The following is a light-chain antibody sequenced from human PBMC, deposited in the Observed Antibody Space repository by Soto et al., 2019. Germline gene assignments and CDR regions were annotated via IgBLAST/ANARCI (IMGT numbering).Light chain of an antibody. J-gene: IGKJ4*01. CDR1: QSVTFS. Sequence: EKVMTQSPATLSVSPGERATLSCRASQSVTFSLAWYQQKPGQAPRLLIYGASTRATGIPARFSGSGSGTDFTLTISSLQSKDFAIYYCQQYNDWPLTFGGGTRVEIK. CDR3: QQYNDWPLT. V-gene: IGKV3D-15*01. CDR2: GAS.